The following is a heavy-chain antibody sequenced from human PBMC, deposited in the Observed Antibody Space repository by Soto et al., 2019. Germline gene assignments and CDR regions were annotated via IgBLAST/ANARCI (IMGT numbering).Heavy chain of an antibody. CDR1: GGSISSNSYS. D-gene: IGHD3-10*01. CDR3: ARQDASYYGSGSFPFDY. Sequence: QLQLQESGPGLVKPSETLSLTCIVSGGSISSNSYSWGWIRQPPGKGLEWIGTIDYSGDTYYPPSLKSRVTISVDTSKNQFSLKLSSVTAADTAVYYCARQDASYYGSGSFPFDYWGQGTLVPVSS. J-gene: IGHJ4*02. V-gene: IGHV4-39*01. CDR2: IDYSGDT.